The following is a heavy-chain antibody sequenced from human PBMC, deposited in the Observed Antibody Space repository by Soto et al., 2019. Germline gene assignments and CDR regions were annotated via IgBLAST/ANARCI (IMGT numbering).Heavy chain of an antibody. V-gene: IGHV3-23*01. CDR1: GFTFSSYA. Sequence: EVQLLESGGGLVQPGGSLRLSCAASGFTFSSYAMSWVRQAPGKGLEWVSAISGSGGSTYYADSVKGRFTISRDNSKNTLYLQMNSLISEDTAVYYCAKEVLRYFDWFNAFDYWGQGTLVTVSS. CDR3: AKEVLRYFDWFNAFDY. J-gene: IGHJ4*02. CDR2: ISGSGGST. D-gene: IGHD3-9*01.